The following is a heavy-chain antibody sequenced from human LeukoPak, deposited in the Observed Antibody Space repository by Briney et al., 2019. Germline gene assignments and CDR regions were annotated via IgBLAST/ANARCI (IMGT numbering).Heavy chain of an antibody. V-gene: IGHV3-23*01. CDR3: ARGVRVSFDM. CDR2: ISGRDGST. Sequence: GGSLRLSCAASGFTSNGYGMHWVRQAPGKGLEWVSAISGRDGSTYYADSVKGRLTISRDNSKNTLYLQMNSLRAEDTAVYYCARGVRVSFDMSGQATMVTVSS. D-gene: IGHD6-13*01. CDR1: GFTSNGYG. J-gene: IGHJ3*02.